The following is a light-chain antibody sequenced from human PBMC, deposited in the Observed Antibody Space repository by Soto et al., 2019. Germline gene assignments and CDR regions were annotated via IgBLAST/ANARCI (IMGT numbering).Light chain of an antibody. CDR2: KAS. Sequence: DIQMTQSPSTLSTSVGDRVTITCRASHSISTWLAWYQQKPGKAPKLLIYKASTLESGVPSRFSGSGSGTEFTLTISSLQPDDFATYYCQQYHSFPLTFGPGTKVDIK. CDR3: QQYHSFPLT. J-gene: IGKJ3*01. V-gene: IGKV1-5*03. CDR1: HSISTW.